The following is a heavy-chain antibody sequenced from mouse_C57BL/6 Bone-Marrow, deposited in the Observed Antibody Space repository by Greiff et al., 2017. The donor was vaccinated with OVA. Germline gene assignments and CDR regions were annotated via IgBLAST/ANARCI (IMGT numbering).Heavy chain of an antibody. CDR3: ARIGVYYDYDGFAY. CDR1: GYTFTSYG. V-gene: IGHV1-81*01. CDR2: IYPRSGNT. D-gene: IGHD2-4*01. Sequence: VQLQQSGAELARPGASVKLSCKASGYTFTSYGISWVKQRTGQGLEWIGEIYPRSGNTYYNEKFKGKATLTADNSSSTAYMELRSLTSEDSAVYFCARIGVYYDYDGFAYWGQGTLVTVSA. J-gene: IGHJ3*01.